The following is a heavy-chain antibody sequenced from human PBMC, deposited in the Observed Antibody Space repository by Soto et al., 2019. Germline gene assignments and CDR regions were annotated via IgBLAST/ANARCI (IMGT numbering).Heavy chain of an antibody. CDR3: AELWFGESDYGMDF. Sequence: QVQLVQSGAEVKKPGSSVKVSCKASGGTFSSYAISWVRQAPGQGLEWMGGMFPIFGTANYAQKFQGRVTITADESTSTAYMELSSLRSEDTAVYYCAELWFGESDYGMDFWGQGTTVTVSS. J-gene: IGHJ6*02. CDR2: MFPIFGTA. D-gene: IGHD3-10*01. CDR1: GGTFSSYA. V-gene: IGHV1-69*01.